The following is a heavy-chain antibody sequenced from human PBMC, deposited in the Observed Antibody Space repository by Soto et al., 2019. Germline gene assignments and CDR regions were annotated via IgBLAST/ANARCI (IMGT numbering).Heavy chain of an antibody. Sequence: GASVKVSCKASGGTFSSYTISWVRQAPGQGLEWMGRIIPILGIANYAQKFQGRVTITADKSTSTAYMELSSLRSEDTAVYYCARMGIVATIRAYYFDYWGQGTLVTVSS. J-gene: IGHJ4*02. D-gene: IGHD5-12*01. CDR3: ARMGIVATIRAYYFDY. V-gene: IGHV1-69*02. CDR2: IIPILGIA. CDR1: GGTFSSYT.